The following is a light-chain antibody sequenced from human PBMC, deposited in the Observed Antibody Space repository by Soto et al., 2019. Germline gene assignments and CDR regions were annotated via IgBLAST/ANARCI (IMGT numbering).Light chain of an antibody. CDR3: VSWDDSLSGLV. V-gene: IGLV1-47*02. Sequence: QSVLTQPPSVSGAPGQRVTIPCTGNSSNIGNNYVCWYQQLPGTAPKLLIYSNNQRPSGVPDRFSGSKSGTSASLAISGLRSEDEADYYCVSWDDSLSGLVFGTGTKLTVL. J-gene: IGLJ1*01. CDR2: SNN. CDR1: SSNIGNNY.